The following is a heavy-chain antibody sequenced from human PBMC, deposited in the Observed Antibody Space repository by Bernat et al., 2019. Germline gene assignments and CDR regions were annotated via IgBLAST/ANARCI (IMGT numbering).Heavy chain of an antibody. CDR2: ISYGVST. D-gene: IGHD2-21*01. Sequence: QLQLQESGPGLVKPSETLSLTCTVSGGSISSRSYHWGWIRQPPGKGLEWIGTISYGVSTFYNPSLQSRVTISADTSKNQFSLELNSVTAPDTAVYFCARRMNVAGGWFDTWGQGTLVTVSS. CDR1: GGSISSRSYH. V-gene: IGHV4-39*01. J-gene: IGHJ5*02. CDR3: ARRMNVAGGWFDT.